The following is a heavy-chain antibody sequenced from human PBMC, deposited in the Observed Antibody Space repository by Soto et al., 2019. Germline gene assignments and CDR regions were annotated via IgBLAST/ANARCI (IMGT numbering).Heavy chain of an antibody. D-gene: IGHD7-27*01. V-gene: IGHV1-18*01. Sequence: ASVKVSCKASGYTFTSYVISWVRQPPGKGLEWMGWISAYNGNKNYAQKLQGRVTMTTDTSTSTAYMELRSLSSDDPAVCYCARSPGDSYYYYMDVWGKGTTVTVSS. CDR2: ISAYNGNK. J-gene: IGHJ6*03. CDR3: ARSPGDSYYYYMDV. CDR1: GYTFTSYV.